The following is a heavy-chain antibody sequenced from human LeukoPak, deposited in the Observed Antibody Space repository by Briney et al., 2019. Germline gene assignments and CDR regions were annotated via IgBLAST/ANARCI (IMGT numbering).Heavy chain of an antibody. Sequence: ASVKVSCKASGYTFTGYYVHWVRQAPGQGLEWMGWINPNGGGTNYAQKFQGRVTMTRDTSISTAYMELSRLRSDDTAVYYCARDRYYYDSSGLLYYFDYWGQGTLVTVSS. CDR2: INPNGGGT. V-gene: IGHV1-2*02. D-gene: IGHD3-22*01. CDR1: GYTFTGYY. CDR3: ARDRYYYDSSGLLYYFDY. J-gene: IGHJ4*02.